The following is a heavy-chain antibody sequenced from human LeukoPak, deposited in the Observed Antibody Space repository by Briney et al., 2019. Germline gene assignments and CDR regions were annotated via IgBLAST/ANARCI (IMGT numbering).Heavy chain of an antibody. Sequence: PGGSLRLSCAASGFTFSSYEMNWVRQAPGKGLEWVAVISYDGSNKYYADSVKGRFTISRDNSKNTLYLQMNSLRAEDTAVYYCARETRADSGYAIDYWGQGTLVTVSS. CDR1: GFTFSSYE. V-gene: IGHV3-30*04. CDR3: ARETRADSGYAIDY. CDR2: ISYDGSNK. D-gene: IGHD5-12*01. J-gene: IGHJ4*02.